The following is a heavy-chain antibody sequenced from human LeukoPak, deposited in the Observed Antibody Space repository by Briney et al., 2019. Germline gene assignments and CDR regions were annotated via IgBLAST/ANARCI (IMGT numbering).Heavy chain of an antibody. CDR1: GYTFTDYF. CDR2: INPKSGGT. V-gene: IGHV1-2*02. Sequence: ASVKVSCKASGYTFTDYFMNWVRQAPGQGLEWMGWINPKSGGTVYAQNFQGRVTMTRDTSISTAYMELDRLRFDDTAVYYCARDSGEVPDYWGQGTLVTVSS. D-gene: IGHD3-10*01. CDR3: ARDSGEVPDY. J-gene: IGHJ4*02.